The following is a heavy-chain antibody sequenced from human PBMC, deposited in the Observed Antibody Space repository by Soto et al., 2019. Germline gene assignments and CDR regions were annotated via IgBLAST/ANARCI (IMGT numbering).Heavy chain of an antibody. CDR2: IYYSGST. Sequence: SETLSLTCTVSGGSVSSYYWSWIRQPPGKGLEWIGYIYYSGSTSYNPSLKSRVTISVDTSKNQFSLKLSSVTAADTAVYYCARHVSYCDRFDYWGQGTLVTVSS. J-gene: IGHJ4*02. CDR3: ARHVSYCDRFDY. D-gene: IGHD2-8*01. CDR1: GGSVSSYY. V-gene: IGHV4-59*08.